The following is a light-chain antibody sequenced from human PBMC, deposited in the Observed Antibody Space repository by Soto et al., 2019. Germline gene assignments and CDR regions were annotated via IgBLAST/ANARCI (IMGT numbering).Light chain of an antibody. CDR3: AAWDDSLNGYV. J-gene: IGLJ1*01. CDR1: SSNIGSNT. CDR2: NHD. V-gene: IGLV1-44*01. Sequence: QLVLTQPPSASGTPGQRVTISCSGSSSNIGSNTVNWYQHLPGTAPKLLIYNHDQRPSGVPDRFSGSKSGTSASLAISGLQSEDEADYYCAAWDDSLNGYVFGTGTKVTVL.